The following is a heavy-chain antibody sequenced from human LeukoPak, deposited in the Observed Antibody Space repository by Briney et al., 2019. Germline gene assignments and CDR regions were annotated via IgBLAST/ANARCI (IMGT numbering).Heavy chain of an antibody. D-gene: IGHD3-22*01. CDR2: INSDASDT. J-gene: IGHJ3*02. Sequence: GGSLRLSCAASGFTFSRHWMHWVRQAPGKGLVWISRINSDASDTNYADFVKGRFTVSRDNSKNTLYLQMNSLRAEDTAVYYCARDVPYYYDSSGYKDIWGQGTMVTVSS. CDR3: ARDVPYYYDSSGYKDI. CDR1: GFTFSRHW. V-gene: IGHV3-74*01.